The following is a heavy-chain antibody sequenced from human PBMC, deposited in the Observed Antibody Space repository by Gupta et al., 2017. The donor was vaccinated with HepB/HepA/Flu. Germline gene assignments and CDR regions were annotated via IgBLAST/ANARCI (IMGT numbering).Heavy chain of an antibody. V-gene: IGHV4-39*01. CDR2: IYYSGST. D-gene: IGHD6-13*01. Sequence: GWIRQPPGKGLVWIGSIYYSGSTYYNPSLKSRVTISVDTSKNQFSLKLSSVTAADTAVYYCARHGPKVAAAGTGRWFDPWGQGTLVTVSS. CDR3: ARHGPKVAAAGTGRWFDP. J-gene: IGHJ5*02.